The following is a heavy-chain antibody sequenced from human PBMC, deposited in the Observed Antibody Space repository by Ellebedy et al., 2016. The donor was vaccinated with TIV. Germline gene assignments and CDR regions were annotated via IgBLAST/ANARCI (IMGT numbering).Heavy chain of an antibody. CDR3: ARDLKESSSWYYYYYGMDV. D-gene: IGHD6-13*01. Sequence: GGSLRLSCAASGFTFSSYAMSWVRQAPGKGLEWVSAISGSGGSTYYADSVKGRFTISRDNSKSTLYLQMNSLRAEDTAVYYCARDLKESSSWYYYYYGMDVWGQGTTVTVSS. CDR1: GFTFSSYA. J-gene: IGHJ6*02. CDR2: ISGSGGST. V-gene: IGHV3-23*01.